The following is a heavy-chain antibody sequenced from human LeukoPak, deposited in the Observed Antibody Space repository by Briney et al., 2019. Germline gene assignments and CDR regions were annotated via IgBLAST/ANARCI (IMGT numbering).Heavy chain of an antibody. CDR1: GGSFSGYY. V-gene: IGHV4-34*01. CDR3: ARSKLDSGWSGYYFDY. J-gene: IGHJ4*02. D-gene: IGHD6-13*01. Sequence: PSETLSLTCAVYGGSFSGYYWSWIRQPPGKGLEWIGEINHSGSTNYNPSLKSRVTISVDTSKNQFSLKLSSVTAANTAVYYCARSKLDSGWSGYYFDYWGQGTLVTVSS. CDR2: INHSGST.